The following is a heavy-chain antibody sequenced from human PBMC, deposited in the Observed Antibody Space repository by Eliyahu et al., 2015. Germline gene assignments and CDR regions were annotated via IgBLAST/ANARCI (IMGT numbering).Heavy chain of an antibody. V-gene: IGHV4-4*07. CDR1: GGXISSYY. J-gene: IGHJ2*01. D-gene: IGHD2/OR15-2a*01. CDR3: AGGRDYLVFDL. CDR2: IYTSGST. Sequence: QVQLQESGPGLVKPSETLSLTCPVPGGXISSYYWXWIRQPAGKGLXWIGRIYTSGSTNYNPSLKSRVTMSVDTSKNQFSLKLSSVTAADTAVYYCAGGRDYLVFDLWGRGTLVTVSS.